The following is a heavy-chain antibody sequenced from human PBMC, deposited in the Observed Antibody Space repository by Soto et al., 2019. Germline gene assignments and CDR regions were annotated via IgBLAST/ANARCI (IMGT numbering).Heavy chain of an antibody. CDR2: IDPSDSQT. V-gene: IGHV5-10-1*01. Sequence: GESLKISCKGSGYSFAGYWITWVRQKPGKGLEWMGRIDPSDSQTYYSPSFRGHVTISATKSNTTVFLQWSSLRASDTAMYYCERQIYDYDTGPNSPYYFDSWGQGTTVTVSS. D-gene: IGHD3-22*01. CDR3: ERQIYDYDTGPNSPYYFDS. CDR1: GYSFAGYW. J-gene: IGHJ4*02.